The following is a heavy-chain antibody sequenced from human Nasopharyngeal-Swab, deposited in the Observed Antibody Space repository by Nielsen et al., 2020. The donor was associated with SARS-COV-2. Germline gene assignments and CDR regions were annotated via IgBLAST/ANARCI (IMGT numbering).Heavy chain of an antibody. CDR2: MFSGGSA. CDR1: GFTFSDYY. CDR3: TRRNDC. J-gene: IGHJ4*02. Sequence: GGSLRLSCAASGFTFSDYYMSWIRQAPGTGLERISLMFSGGSAYYAGSVEGRFTVSRDESRNTLYLQMNNLRAEDTAVYYCTRRNDCWGQGTLVTVSS. V-gene: IGHV3-53*01.